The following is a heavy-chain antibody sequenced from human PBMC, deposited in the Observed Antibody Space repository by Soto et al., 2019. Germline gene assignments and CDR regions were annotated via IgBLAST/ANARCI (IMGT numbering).Heavy chain of an antibody. V-gene: IGHV5-51*01. CDR3: ARPREAGKNYYGVDV. D-gene: IGHD6-19*01. J-gene: IGHJ6*02. CDR2: IYPDDSDT. CDR1: GYPFTKYW. Sequence: GESLKISCQASGYPFTKYWVGWVRQMPGKGLEWMGIIYPDDSDTRYSPSFQGHVTISADKSISTAYLQWSSLKASDTAMYYCARPREAGKNYYGVDVWGQGTTVTVSS.